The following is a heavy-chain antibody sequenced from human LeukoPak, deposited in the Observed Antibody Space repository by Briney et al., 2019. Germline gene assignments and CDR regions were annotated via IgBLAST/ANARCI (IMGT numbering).Heavy chain of an antibody. V-gene: IGHV4-39*01. CDR3: ASYRSGSMFDY. Sequence: SETLSLTCTVSGGSISRSGSYWGWIRQPPGKGLEWIGIIYSSGRTSYNPSLERRITISVETFKNQFYLKLSSVTAADAALYYCASYRSGSMFDYWGQGTLVTVSS. D-gene: IGHD2/OR15-2a*01. J-gene: IGHJ4*02. CDR1: GGSISRSGSY. CDR2: IYSSGRT.